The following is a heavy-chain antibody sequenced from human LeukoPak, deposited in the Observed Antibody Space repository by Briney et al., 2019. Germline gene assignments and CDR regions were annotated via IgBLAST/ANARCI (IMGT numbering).Heavy chain of an antibody. CDR2: ISSRSSTI. CDR3: ATQGGWTGDAFDI. CDR1: GFTFSSYS. J-gene: IGHJ3*02. V-gene: IGHV3-48*02. Sequence: GGSLRLSCAASGFTFSSYSMNWVRQAPGKGLEWVSYISSRSSTIYYADSVKGRFTISRDNAKNSLYLQMNSLRDEDTAVYYFATQGGWTGDAFDIRGQGTMVTVSS. D-gene: IGHD6-19*01.